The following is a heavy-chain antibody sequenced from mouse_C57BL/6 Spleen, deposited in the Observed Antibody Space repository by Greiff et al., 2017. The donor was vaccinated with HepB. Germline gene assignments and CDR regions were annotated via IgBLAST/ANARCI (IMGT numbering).Heavy chain of an antibody. CDR3: ARNYYYGSSYWFAY. D-gene: IGHD1-1*01. J-gene: IGHJ3*01. CDR2: ISSGSSTI. Sequence: EVKLVESGGGLVKPGGSLKLSCAASGFTFSDYGMHWVRKAPEKGLEWVAYISSGSSTIYYADTVKGRFTISRHNAKNTLFLQMTSLRSEDTVMYYCARNYYYGSSYWFAYWGQGTLVTVSA. V-gene: IGHV5-17*01. CDR1: GFTFSDYG.